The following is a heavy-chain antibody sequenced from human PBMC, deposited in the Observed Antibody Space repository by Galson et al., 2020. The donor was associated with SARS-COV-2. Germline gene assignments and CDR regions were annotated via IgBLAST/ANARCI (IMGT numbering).Heavy chain of an antibody. CDR3: ARQGVNMIVLVTVPGWYFDL. V-gene: IGHV4-38-2*02. Sequence: SETLSLTCTVSGYSVSTTNYWGWVRQPPGRGLEWIGCVYPSGTTYYHPSHKSRVTISVDTSKNQFSLRLDSVTAADTALYYCARQGVNMIVLVTVPGWYFDLWGRGTLVTVSS. CDR2: VYPSGTT. J-gene: IGHJ2*01. CDR1: GYSVSTTNY. D-gene: IGHD3-22*01.